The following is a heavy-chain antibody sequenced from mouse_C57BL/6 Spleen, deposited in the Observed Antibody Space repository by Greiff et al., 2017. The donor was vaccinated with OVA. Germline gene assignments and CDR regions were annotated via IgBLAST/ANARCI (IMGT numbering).Heavy chain of an antibody. CDR3: ASHGSSYDDYAMDY. CDR1: GYTFTSYW. CDR2: IDPSDSYT. Sequence: VQLQQPGAELVKPGASVKLSCKASGYTFTSYWMQWVKQRPGQGLEWIGEIDPSDSYTNYNQKFKGKATLTVDTSSSTAYMQLSSLTSEDSAVYYCASHGSSYDDYAMDYWGQGTSVTVSS. D-gene: IGHD1-1*01. J-gene: IGHJ4*01. V-gene: IGHV1-50*01.